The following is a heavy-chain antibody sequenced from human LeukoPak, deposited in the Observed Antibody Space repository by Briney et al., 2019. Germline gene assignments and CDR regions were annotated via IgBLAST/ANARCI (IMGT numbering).Heavy chain of an antibody. CDR3: AGWATGYSYGYCDY. CDR1: GGSISSYY. V-gene: IGHV4-59*01. CDR2: IYYSGST. J-gene: IGHJ4*02. Sequence: PSETLSLTCTVSGGSISSYYWSWIRQPPGKGLEWIGYIYYSGSTNYNPSLKSRVTISVDTSKNQFSLKLSSVTAADTAVYYCAGWATGYSYGYCDYWGQGTLVTVSS. D-gene: IGHD5-18*01.